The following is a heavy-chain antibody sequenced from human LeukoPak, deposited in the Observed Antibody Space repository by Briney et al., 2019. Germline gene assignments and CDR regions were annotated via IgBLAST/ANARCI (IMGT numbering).Heavy chain of an antibody. Sequence: SQTLSLTCTVSGGSISSGDYCWSWIRQPPGKGLEWIGYIYYSGSTYYNPSLKSRVTISVDTSKNQFSLKLSSVTAADTAVYYCARDLPRGCSSTSCYQVLGWPKVPYYFDYWGQGTLVTVSS. D-gene: IGHD2-2*01. CDR2: IYYSGST. J-gene: IGHJ4*02. CDR3: ARDLPRGCSSTSCYQVLGWPKVPYYFDY. V-gene: IGHV4-30-4*08. CDR1: GGSISSGDYC.